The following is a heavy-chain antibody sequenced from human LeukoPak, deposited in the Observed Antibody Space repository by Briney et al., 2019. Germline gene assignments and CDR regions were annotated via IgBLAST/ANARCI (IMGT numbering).Heavy chain of an antibody. CDR2: MNPNSGNT. CDR1: GYTFTSYD. Sequence: ASVKVSCKASGYTFTSYDINWVRQATGQGLEWMGWMNPNSGNTGYAQKFQGRVTMTRNTSISTAYMELSSLRSEDTAVYYCARGIEDSSPPDWFDPWGQGTLVTVPS. CDR3: ARGIEDSSPPDWFDP. J-gene: IGHJ5*02. D-gene: IGHD6-6*01. V-gene: IGHV1-8*01.